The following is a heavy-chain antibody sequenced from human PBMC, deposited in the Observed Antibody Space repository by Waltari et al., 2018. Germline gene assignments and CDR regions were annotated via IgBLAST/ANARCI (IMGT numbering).Heavy chain of an antibody. J-gene: IGHJ6*02. D-gene: IGHD4-17*01. Sequence: EVQLVESGGGLVPPGGSLRLSCAASGFTFSSYWMSWVRQAPGKGLEWVANIKQEGSEKYYVDSVKGRFTISRDNAKNSLYLQMNSLRAEDTAVYYCARDDGVYYYGMDVWGQGTTVTVSS. CDR1: GFTFSSYW. V-gene: IGHV3-7*03. CDR2: IKQEGSEK. CDR3: ARDDGVYYYGMDV.